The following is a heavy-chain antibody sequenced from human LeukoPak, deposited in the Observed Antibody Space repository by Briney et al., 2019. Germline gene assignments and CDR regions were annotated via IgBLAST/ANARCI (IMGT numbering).Heavy chain of an antibody. CDR2: ISSSSSYI. Sequence: GGSLRLSCAASGFTFSSYSMNWVRQAPGKGLEWVSSISSSSSYIYYADSVKGRFTISRDNAKNSLYLQMNSLRAEDTAVHYCARDGRLPMIVVVTDDAFDIWGQGTMATVSS. V-gene: IGHV3-21*01. D-gene: IGHD3-22*01. CDR1: GFTFSSYS. CDR3: ARDGRLPMIVVVTDDAFDI. J-gene: IGHJ3*02.